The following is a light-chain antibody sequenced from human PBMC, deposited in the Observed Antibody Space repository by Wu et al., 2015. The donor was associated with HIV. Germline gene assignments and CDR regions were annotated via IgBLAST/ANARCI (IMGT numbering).Light chain of an antibody. CDR3: QQYDSSLIT. V-gene: IGKV3-20*01. CDR2: GAS. J-gene: IGKJ5*01. CDR1: QSISNN. Sequence: EIVMTQSPATPSVSPGERATLSCRSSQSISNNLAWYQQKPGQAPRLLIYGASSRATGIPDRFSGSGSGTDFTLTISRLEPEDFAVYYCQQYDSSLITFGQGTRLEIK.